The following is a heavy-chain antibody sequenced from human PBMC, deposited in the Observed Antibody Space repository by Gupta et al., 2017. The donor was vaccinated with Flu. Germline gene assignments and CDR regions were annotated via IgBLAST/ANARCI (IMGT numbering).Heavy chain of an antibody. J-gene: IGHJ4*02. D-gene: IGHD1-26*01. Sequence: EVHLVESGGVVVQPGGSLRLSCAASGFTFDKHNMHWVRQAPGKGLECVSLISWDGGSTSYADSVKGRFTISRDNSKNSLYLQMNSLRSEDTAVYYCEKDTRSGSSDYWGQGTLVTVSS. V-gene: IGHV3-43*01. CDR2: ISWDGGST. CDR1: GFTFDKHN. CDR3: EKDTRSGSSDY.